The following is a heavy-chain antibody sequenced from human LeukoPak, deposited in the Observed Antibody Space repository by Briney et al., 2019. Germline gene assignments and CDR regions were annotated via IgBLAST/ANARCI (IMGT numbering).Heavy chain of an antibody. J-gene: IGHJ4*02. CDR3: ARSLGARGDY. CDR1: GFTVSRDY. Sequence: TGGSLRLSCAASGFTVSRDYMSWVRQAPGRGLEWVSVIYTGGSTYYADSVTGRFTISRDNSENTLYLQMNNLRAEDTAVYYCARSLGARGDYWGQGTLVTVSS. V-gene: IGHV3-53*01. CDR2: IYTGGST. D-gene: IGHD1-26*01.